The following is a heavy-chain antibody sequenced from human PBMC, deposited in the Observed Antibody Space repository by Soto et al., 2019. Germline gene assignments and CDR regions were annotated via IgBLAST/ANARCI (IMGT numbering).Heavy chain of an antibody. CDR3: TRDLFSYDYSGILWFDP. J-gene: IGHJ5*02. V-gene: IGHV3-73*01. CDR1: GVAFSGSA. D-gene: IGHD3-16*01. Sequence: PXGSLRLSCSASGVAFSGSAMYWVRQASGKGPEWVGRIRSKGHNYATEYAASVKGRFTISRDDSKNTAYLQMNSLQTEDTAVYYCTRDLFSYDYSGILWFDPWGQGTLVTVSS. CDR2: IRSKGHNYAT.